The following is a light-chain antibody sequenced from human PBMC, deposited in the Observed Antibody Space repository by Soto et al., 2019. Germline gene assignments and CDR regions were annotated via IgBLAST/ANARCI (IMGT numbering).Light chain of an antibody. J-gene: IGKJ1*01. Sequence: DIQVTQSPSSLSASVGDRVTITCRASQSITTFLNWYQQKSGNAPKLLIYAASSLQTGVPSRFSGSGSGTDFTLTISSLQREDFATYYCQQAYGAPPTFGQGTKVDIK. CDR1: QSITTF. CDR3: QQAYGAPPT. V-gene: IGKV1-39*01. CDR2: AAS.